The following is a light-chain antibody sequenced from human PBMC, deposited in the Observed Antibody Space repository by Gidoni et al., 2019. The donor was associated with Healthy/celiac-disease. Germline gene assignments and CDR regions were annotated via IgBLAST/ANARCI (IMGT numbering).Light chain of an antibody. Sequence: DIQMTQCPSSLSASVGDRVTITCRASHSSSSYLNWYQQKPGKAPKLLIYAASSLQSGVPSRFSGSGSGTDFTLTISSLQPEDFATYYCQQSYSTLITFGQGTRLEIK. V-gene: IGKV1-39*01. CDR3: QQSYSTLIT. CDR1: HSSSSY. CDR2: AAS. J-gene: IGKJ5*01.